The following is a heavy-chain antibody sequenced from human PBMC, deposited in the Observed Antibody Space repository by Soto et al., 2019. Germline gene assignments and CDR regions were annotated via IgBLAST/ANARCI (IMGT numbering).Heavy chain of an antibody. CDR1: GGSISSAGYY. CDR3: ARDPWRTPPEAAFDV. J-gene: IGHJ3*01. V-gene: IGHV4-31*03. Sequence: PSETLSLTCTVSGGSISSAGYYWSWIRQRPGKGLEWIGYIYFSGVTYYNPSLESRVTISVETSKNQFSLRLSAVTAADTAVYYCARDPWRTPPEAAFDVWGQGTKVTVSS. CDR2: IYFSGVT. D-gene: IGHD1-1*01.